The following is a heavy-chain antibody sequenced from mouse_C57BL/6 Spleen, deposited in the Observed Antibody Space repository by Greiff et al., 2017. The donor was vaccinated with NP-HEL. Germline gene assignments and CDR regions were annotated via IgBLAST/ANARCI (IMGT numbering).Heavy chain of an antibody. J-gene: IGHJ3*01. D-gene: IGHD1-1*01. CDR2: IYPGSGST. Sequence: QVQLQQPGAELVKPGASVKMSCKASGYTFTSYWITWVKQRPGQGLEWIGDIYPGSGSTNYNEKFKSKATLTVDTSSSTAYMKLSSLTSEDSAVYYSTRNYYGSSSAWFAYWGQGTLVTVSA. CDR3: TRNYYGSSSAWFAY. V-gene: IGHV1-55*01. CDR1: GYTFTSYW.